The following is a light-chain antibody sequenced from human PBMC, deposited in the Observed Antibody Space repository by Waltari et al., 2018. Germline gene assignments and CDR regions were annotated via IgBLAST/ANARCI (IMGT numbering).Light chain of an antibody. CDR1: DSDVGAYDF. CDR3: SSYTTSSAPGV. V-gene: IGLV2-14*01. J-gene: IGLJ1*01. CDR2: EVS. Sequence: SPGQSITISCSGTDSDVGAYDFVSWYQQHPGKAPHLIIYEVSNRPSGISNRFSASKSGNTASLTISGLQAEDEADYYCSSYTTSSAPGVFGTGTRVTVL.